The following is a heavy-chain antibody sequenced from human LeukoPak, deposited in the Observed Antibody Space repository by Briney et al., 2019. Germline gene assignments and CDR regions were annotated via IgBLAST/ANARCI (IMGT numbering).Heavy chain of an antibody. V-gene: IGHV4-59*08. J-gene: IGHJ4*02. CDR2: IYYSGST. Sequence: SETLSLTCTVSGGSISSYYWSWIRQPPGKGLEWIGYIYYSGSTNYNPSLKSRVTISVDTSKNQLSLKLSSVTAADTAVYYCARHIAAAGEYYFDYWGQGTLVTVSS. D-gene: IGHD6-13*01. CDR3: ARHIAAAGEYYFDY. CDR1: GGSISSYY.